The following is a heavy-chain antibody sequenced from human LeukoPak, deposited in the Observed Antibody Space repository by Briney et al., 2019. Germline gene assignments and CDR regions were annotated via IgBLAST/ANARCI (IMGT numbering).Heavy chain of an antibody. Sequence: GGSLRLSCAASGFTFSSYWMHWVRHAPGKGLLWVSRINSDGSSTSYADSVKGRFTISRDNAKNSLYLQMNSLRAEDTAVYYCARGDQAYCGGDCYSDWGQGTLVTVSS. J-gene: IGHJ4*02. CDR1: GFTFSSYW. CDR3: ARGDQAYCGGDCYSD. D-gene: IGHD2-21*02. CDR2: INSDGSST. V-gene: IGHV3-74*01.